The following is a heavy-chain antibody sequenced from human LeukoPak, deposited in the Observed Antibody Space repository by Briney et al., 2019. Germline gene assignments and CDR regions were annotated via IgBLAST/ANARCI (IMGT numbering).Heavy chain of an antibody. Sequence: ATVKVSCKASGYTFTSYYMHWVRQAPGQGLEWMGIINPSGGSTSYAQKFQGRVTMTRDMSTSTVYMELSSLRSEDTAVYYCARDTGAGATEYYFDYWGQGTLVTVSS. J-gene: IGHJ4*02. V-gene: IGHV1-46*01. CDR2: INPSGGST. CDR3: ARDTGAGATEYYFDY. CDR1: GYTFTSYY. D-gene: IGHD1-26*01.